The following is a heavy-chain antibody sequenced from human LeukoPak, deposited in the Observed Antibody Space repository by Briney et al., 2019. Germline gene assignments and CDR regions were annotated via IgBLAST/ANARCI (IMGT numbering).Heavy chain of an antibody. CDR1: GYSISSGYY. CDR3: ARDSSSWSFYYYYGMDV. Sequence: SETLSLTCTVSGYSISSGYYWGWIRQPPGKGLEWIGSIYHSGSTYYNPSLKSRVTKAVDTSKNQFSLKLSSVTAADTAVYYCARDSSSWSFYYYYGMDVWGQGTTVTVSS. CDR2: IYHSGST. D-gene: IGHD6-13*01. J-gene: IGHJ6*02. V-gene: IGHV4-38-2*02.